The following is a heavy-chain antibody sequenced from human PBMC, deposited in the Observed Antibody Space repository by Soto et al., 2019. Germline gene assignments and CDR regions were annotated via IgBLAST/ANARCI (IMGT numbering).Heavy chain of an antibody. D-gene: IGHD3-10*01. CDR3: AREGGTYYYGSGSSENWFDP. Sequence: QVQLVQSGAEVKKPGSSVKVSCKASGGTFSSYAISWVRQAPGQGLEWMGGIIPIFGTANYAQKFQGRVTSTADEATSTAYMELSSLRSEDTAVYYCAREGGTYYYGSGSSENWFDPWGQGTLVTVSS. J-gene: IGHJ5*02. CDR2: IIPIFGTA. V-gene: IGHV1-69*01. CDR1: GGTFSSYA.